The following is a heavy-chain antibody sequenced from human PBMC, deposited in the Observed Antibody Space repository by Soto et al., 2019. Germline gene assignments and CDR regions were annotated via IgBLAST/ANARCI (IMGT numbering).Heavy chain of an antibody. D-gene: IGHD6-13*01. V-gene: IGHV3-33*01. CDR3: ARDVRSNHYYYDGIDV. Sequence: QVQLVESGGGVVQPGRSLRLSCAASGFTFSSYGMHWVRQAPGKGLEWVAVIWYAGSNKYYADSVKGRFTISRDNSKNTLDLPMNSLRAEDTAVYYCARDVRSNHYYYDGIDVWGQGTTVTVSS. CDR1: GFTFSSYG. CDR2: IWYAGSNK. J-gene: IGHJ6*02.